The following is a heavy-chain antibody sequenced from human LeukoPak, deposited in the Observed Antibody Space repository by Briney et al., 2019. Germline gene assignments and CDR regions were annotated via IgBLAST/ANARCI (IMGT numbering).Heavy chain of an antibody. J-gene: IGHJ4*02. CDR3: ARTYDSSGYYIDY. CDR2: IYPGDSDT. V-gene: IGHV5-51*01. CDR1: GYSFTSYW. Sequence: HGESLKISCKGSGYSFTSYWIGWVRQMPGKGLEWTGIIYPGDSDTRYSPSFQGQVTISADKSISTAYLQWSSLKASDTAMYYCARTYDSSGYYIDYWGQGTLVTVSS. D-gene: IGHD3-22*01.